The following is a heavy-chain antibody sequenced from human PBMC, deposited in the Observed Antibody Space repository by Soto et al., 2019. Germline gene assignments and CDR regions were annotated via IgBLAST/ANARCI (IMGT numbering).Heavy chain of an antibody. J-gene: IGHJ6*02. CDR3: ARGGLYGSGSYYSGRRYYYYGMDV. CDR1: GGSFSVYY. CDR2: INQSGST. D-gene: IGHD3-10*01. V-gene: IGHV4-34*01. Sequence: SETLSLTCVVFGGSFSVYYWSWIRQPPGQGLEWIGEINQSGSTNYNPSLKSRVTISVDTSKNQFSLKLSSVTAADTAVYYCARGGLYGSGSYYSGRRYYYYGMDVWGQGTTVT.